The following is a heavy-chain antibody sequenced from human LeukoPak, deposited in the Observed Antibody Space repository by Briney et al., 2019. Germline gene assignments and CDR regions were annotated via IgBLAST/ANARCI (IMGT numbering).Heavy chain of an antibody. CDR3: ARRPPPYYYDSSGYRY. CDR1: GGSFSGYY. V-gene: IGHV4-34*01. D-gene: IGHD3-22*01. CDR2: INHSGST. Sequence: SETLSLTCAVYGGSFSGYYWSWIRQPPGKGLEWIGEINHSGSTNYNPSLKSRVTISVDTSKNQFSLKLSSVTAADTAVYYCARRPPPYYYDSSGYRYWGQGTLVTVSS. J-gene: IGHJ4*02.